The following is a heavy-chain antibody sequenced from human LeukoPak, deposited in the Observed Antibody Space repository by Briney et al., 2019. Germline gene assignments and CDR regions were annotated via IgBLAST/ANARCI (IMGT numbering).Heavy chain of an antibody. J-gene: IGHJ4*02. CDR1: GYTFTSYG. CDR2: ISGFNGNT. D-gene: IGHD3-10*01. CDR3: AREYYGSGSYYEFGY. V-gene: IGHV1-18*01. Sequence: ASVQVSCKASGYTFTSYGISWVRQAPGQGLEWMGWISGFNGNTNYAQKLQGRVTMTTDTSTSTAYMEVRSLRSDDTAVYYCAREYYGSGSYYEFGYWGQGTLVTVSA.